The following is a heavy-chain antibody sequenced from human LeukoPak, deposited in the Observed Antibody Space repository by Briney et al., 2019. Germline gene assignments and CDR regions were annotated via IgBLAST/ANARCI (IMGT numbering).Heavy chain of an antibody. J-gene: IGHJ4*02. Sequence: GRSLRLSCAASGFTFSSYAMHWVRQAPGKGLEWVAVISYDGSNKYYADSVKGRFTISRDNSKNTLYLQMNSLRAEDTAVYYCARRDDILTGYDYWGQGTLVTVSS. CDR1: GFTFSSYA. CDR2: ISYDGSNK. V-gene: IGHV3-30-3*01. CDR3: ARRDDILTGYDY. D-gene: IGHD3-9*01.